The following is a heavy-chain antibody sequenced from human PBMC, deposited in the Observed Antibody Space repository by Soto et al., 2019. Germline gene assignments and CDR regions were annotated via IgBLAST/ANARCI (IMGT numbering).Heavy chain of an antibody. CDR3: TRDEYYDSSGYISQFDY. Sequence: PGGSLRLSCTASGFTFGDYAMSWVRQAPGKGLEWVGFIRSKAYGGTTEYAASVKGRFTISRDDSKSIAYLQMNSLKTEDTAVYYCTRDEYYDSSGYISQFDYWGQGTLVTVSS. V-gene: IGHV3-49*04. CDR1: GFTFGDYA. J-gene: IGHJ4*02. CDR2: IRSKAYGGTT. D-gene: IGHD3-22*01.